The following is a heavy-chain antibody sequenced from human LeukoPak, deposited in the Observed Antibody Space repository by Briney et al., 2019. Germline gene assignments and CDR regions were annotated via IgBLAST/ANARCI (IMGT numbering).Heavy chain of an antibody. CDR2: XSXSGGST. Sequence: GGSLRLSCAASGFTFSSYAMSWVRQAPGKGLEWVSAXSXSGGSTYXXXXXXXRFTISRDNSKKTLYLQMNSLRAEDTAVYYXXXXXXXXXXXXSHFDIWGQGTMXTVSS. CDR1: GFTFSSYA. V-gene: IGHV3-23*01. J-gene: IGHJ3*02. CDR3: XXXXXXXXXXXSHFDI.